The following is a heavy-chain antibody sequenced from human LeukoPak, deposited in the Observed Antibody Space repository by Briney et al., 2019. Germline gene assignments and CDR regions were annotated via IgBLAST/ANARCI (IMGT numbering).Heavy chain of an antibody. D-gene: IGHD2-15*01. CDR2: IYYSGST. CDR3: ARDFEGCGYCSGGSYDY. V-gene: IGHV4-39*07. Sequence: PSETLSLTCTVSGGSISSGSYYWGWIRQPPGKGLEWIGSIYYSGSTYYNPSLKSRVTISVDTSKNQFSLKLSSVTAADTAVYYCARDFEGCGYCSGGSYDYWGQGTLVTVSS. J-gene: IGHJ4*02. CDR1: GGSISSGSYY.